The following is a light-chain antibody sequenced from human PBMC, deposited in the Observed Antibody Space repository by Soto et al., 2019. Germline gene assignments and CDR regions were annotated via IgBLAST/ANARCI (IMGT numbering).Light chain of an antibody. CDR2: GAS. CDR3: QQAXSFPLT. CDR1: QDXSTL. J-gene: IGKJ4*01. Sequence: DIQMTQSPSSVSASIGDTVTITCRASQDXSTLLAWYQQKPGKAPKLLIYGASTLESGVPSRFSGRGSGTDFTLTISSLQPEDXATXXCQQAXSFPLTFGGGTKVEIK. V-gene: IGKV1D-12*01.